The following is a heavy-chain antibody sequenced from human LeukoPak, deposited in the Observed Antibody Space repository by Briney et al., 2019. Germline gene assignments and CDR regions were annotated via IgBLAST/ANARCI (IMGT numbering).Heavy chain of an antibody. CDR1: GGSISSYY. CDR2: IYTSGST. V-gene: IGHV4-4*07. J-gene: IGHJ6*03. CDR3: ARDKGGRSVTTWRPNDYYYMDV. Sequence: SETLSLTCTVSGGSISSYYWSWIRQPAGKGLEWIGRIYTSGSTNYNPSLKSRVTMSVDTSKNQFSLKLSSVTAADTAVYYCARDKGGRSVTTWRPNDYYYMDVWGKGTTVTVSS. D-gene: IGHD4-11*01.